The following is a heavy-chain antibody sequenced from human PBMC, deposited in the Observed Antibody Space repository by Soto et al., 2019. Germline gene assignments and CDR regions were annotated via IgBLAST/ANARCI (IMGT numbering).Heavy chain of an antibody. D-gene: IGHD6-13*01. V-gene: IGHV4-38-2*01. CDR2: IYHSGST. CDR3: ARRHSSSWYGLDY. Sequence: SETLSLTCAVSGYSISSGYYWGWSRQPRGKGLGWIGSIYHSGSTYYNPSLKSRVSISVDTSKNQFSLRLSSVTAADTAMYYCARRHSSSWYGLDYWGQGTLVTVSS. J-gene: IGHJ4*02. CDR1: GYSISSGYY.